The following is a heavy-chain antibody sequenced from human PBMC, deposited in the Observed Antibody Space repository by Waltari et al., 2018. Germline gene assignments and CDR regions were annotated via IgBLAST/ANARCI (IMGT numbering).Heavy chain of an antibody. CDR1: GFTFTGYY. V-gene: IGHV1-2*02. Sequence: QVQLVQSGAEVKKPGASVKVSCKASGFTFTGYYMHWVRQALGQGVEWMGWINPNSGRTNYAPKCQGMVTRARDTSISAADRGLSRLRSDDTGVYYCARDVSGSYSSDMDVWGKGTTVTVSS. CDR2: INPNSGRT. CDR3: ARDVSGSYSSDMDV. D-gene: IGHD3-16*01. J-gene: IGHJ6*03.